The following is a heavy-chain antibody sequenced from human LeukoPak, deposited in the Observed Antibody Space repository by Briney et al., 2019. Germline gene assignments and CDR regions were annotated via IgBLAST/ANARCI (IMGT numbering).Heavy chain of an antibody. D-gene: IGHD1-26*01. Sequence: SGGSLRLSCAASGFTFSSYSMNWVRQAPGKGLEWVSSISSSSSYIYYADSVKGRFTISRDNSKNSLYLQMNSLRAEDTALYYCAKASGTYLYYFDYWGQGTLVTVSS. V-gene: IGHV3-21*04. J-gene: IGHJ4*02. CDR3: AKASGTYLYYFDY. CDR2: ISSSSSYI. CDR1: GFTFSSYS.